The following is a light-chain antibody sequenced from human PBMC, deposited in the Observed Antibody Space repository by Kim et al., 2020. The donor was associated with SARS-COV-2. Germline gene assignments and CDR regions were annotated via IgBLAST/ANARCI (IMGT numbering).Light chain of an antibody. Sequence: SLSPGQKATHSCRASQYIDNWLAWYQQKPGQVPRLLIYDASNRATGIPARFSGSGSGTDFTLTISSLEPEDFAVYYCQHRRTWPLTFGQGTKLEI. CDR1: QYIDNW. CDR2: DAS. CDR3: QHRRTWPLT. V-gene: IGKV3-11*01. J-gene: IGKJ2*01.